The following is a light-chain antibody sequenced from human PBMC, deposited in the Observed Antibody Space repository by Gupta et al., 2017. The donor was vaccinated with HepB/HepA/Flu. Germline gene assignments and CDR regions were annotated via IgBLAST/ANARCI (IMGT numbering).Light chain of an antibody. CDR3: QQDETSPWT. CDR2: WAS. CDR1: QSVLYSTNNRNN. J-gene: IGKJ1*01. Sequence: IVMSQSPDFLAASLGERATINCKSSQSVLYSTNNRNNLVWYQQKPGQPPRLLIYWASTRESGVPDRFSGSGSGTXFTLTIXRLEAEDVAVYYCQQDETSPWTFGXGTKVEIK. V-gene: IGKV4-1*01.